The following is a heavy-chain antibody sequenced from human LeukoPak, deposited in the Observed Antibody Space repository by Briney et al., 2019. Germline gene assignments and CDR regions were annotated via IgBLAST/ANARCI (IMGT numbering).Heavy chain of an antibody. CDR2: ISYDGSNK. J-gene: IGHJ4*02. D-gene: IGHD6-19*01. CDR1: GFTFRSYG. V-gene: IGHV3-30*18. CDR3: AKAEIAVAFFDY. Sequence: GGSLRLSCAASGFTFRSYGMHWVRQAPGKGLEWVAVISYDGSNKYYADSAKGRFTISRDNSKNTLYLQMNSLRAEDTAVYYCAKAEIAVAFFDYWGQGTLVTVSS.